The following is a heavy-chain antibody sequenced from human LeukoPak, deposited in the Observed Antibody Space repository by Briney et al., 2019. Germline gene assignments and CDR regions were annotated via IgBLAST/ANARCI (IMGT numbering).Heavy chain of an antibody. D-gene: IGHD2-8*01. V-gene: IGHV3-30-3*01. Sequence: GGSLRLSCAASGFTFSSYAMHWVRQAPGKGLEWVAVISYDGSNKYYADSVKGRFTISRDNSKNTLYLQMNSLGAEDTAVYYCARPLVRTRYYFDYWGQGTLVTVSS. CDR2: ISYDGSNK. CDR3: ARPLVRTRYYFDY. J-gene: IGHJ4*02. CDR1: GFTFSSYA.